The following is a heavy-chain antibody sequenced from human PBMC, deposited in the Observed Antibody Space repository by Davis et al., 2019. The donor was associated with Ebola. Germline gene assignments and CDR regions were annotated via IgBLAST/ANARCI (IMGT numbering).Heavy chain of an antibody. CDR2: IKQDGSEK. J-gene: IGHJ4*02. V-gene: IGHV3-7*03. Sequence: GESLKISCVVSGFTFSTYAMSWVRQAPGKGLEWVANIKQDGSEKYYVDSVKGRFTISRDNAKNSLYLQMNSLRAEDTAVYYCARRSGQTWGQGTLVTVSS. CDR1: GFTFSTYA. CDR3: ARRSGQT.